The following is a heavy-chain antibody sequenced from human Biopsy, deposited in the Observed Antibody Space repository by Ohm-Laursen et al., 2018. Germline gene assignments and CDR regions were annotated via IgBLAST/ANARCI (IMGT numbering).Heavy chain of an antibody. V-gene: IGHV4-59*01. CDR2: VYYTGST. CDR3: ARDRGYYSDGTVPGYFDL. J-gene: IGHJ2*01. Sequence: GTLSLTCTVSGDSISSYYWSWIRQPPGKGLQWIGYVYYTGSTDYNPSLQSRVTISVDTSKNHFSLRLRSVTPADTAIYYCARDRGYYSDGTVPGYFDLWGRGTLVTVSS. D-gene: IGHD3-22*01. CDR1: GDSISSYY.